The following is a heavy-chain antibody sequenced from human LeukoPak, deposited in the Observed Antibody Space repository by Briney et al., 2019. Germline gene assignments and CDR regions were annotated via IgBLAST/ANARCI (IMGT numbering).Heavy chain of an antibody. V-gene: IGHV1-69*13. D-gene: IGHD5-18*01. CDR1: GYTFTSYG. J-gene: IGHJ4*02. Sequence: ASVKVSCKASGYTFTSYGISWVRQAPGQGLEWMGGIIPIFGTANYAQKFQGRVTITAHESTSTAYMELSSLRSEDPAVYYCARAGYSYAYSFDYWGQGTLVTVSS. CDR3: ARAGYSYAYSFDY. CDR2: IIPIFGTA.